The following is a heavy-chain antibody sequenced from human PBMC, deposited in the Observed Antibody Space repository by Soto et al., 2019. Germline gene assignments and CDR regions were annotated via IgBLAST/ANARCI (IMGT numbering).Heavy chain of an antibody. V-gene: IGHV3-15*07. D-gene: IGHD3-10*01. CDR2: IKSKTDGGTT. CDR1: GLTLRNAW. J-gene: IGHJ4*02. CDR3: TTDGLYGSGSGRFDY. Sequence: GGSLRLSCAASGLTLRNAWMNWFRQPPGKGLEWVGRIKSKTDGGTTDYAAPVKGRFTISRDDSKNTLYLQMNSLKTEDTAVYYCTTDGLYGSGSGRFDYWGQGTLVTVSS.